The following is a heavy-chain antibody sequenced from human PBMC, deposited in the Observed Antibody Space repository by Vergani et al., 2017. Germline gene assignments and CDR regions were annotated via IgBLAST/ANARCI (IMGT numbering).Heavy chain of an antibody. V-gene: IGHV4-34*01. CDR1: GGSFSGYY. CDR2: INHSGST. CDR3: ARGQVYCSSTSCYSSPNWFDL. J-gene: IGHJ5*02. D-gene: IGHD2-2*01. Sequence: QVQLQQWGAGLLKPSETLSLTCAVYGGSFSGYYWSWIRQPPGKGLEWIGEINHSGSTNYNPSLKSRVTISVDTSKNQFSLKLSSVTAADTAVYYCARGQVYCSSTSCYSSPNWFDLWGQGTLVTVSS.